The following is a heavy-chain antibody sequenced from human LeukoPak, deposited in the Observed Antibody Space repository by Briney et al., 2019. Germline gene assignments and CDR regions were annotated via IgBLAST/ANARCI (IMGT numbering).Heavy chain of an antibody. CDR1: GYTFTSYG. V-gene: IGHV1-18*01. D-gene: IGHD2-2*01. Sequence: GASVKVSCKASGYTFTSYGISWVRQAPGQGLEWMGWISAYNGNTNYAQKLQGRVTMTTDTSTSTAYMELRSLRSDDTAVYYCARYMGSTSCYPSGCAYMDVWGKGTTVTVSS. CDR3: ARYMGSTSCYPSGCAYMDV. J-gene: IGHJ6*03. CDR2: ISAYNGNT.